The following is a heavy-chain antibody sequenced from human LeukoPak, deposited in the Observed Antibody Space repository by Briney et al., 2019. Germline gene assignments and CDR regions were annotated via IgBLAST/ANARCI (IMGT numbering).Heavy chain of an antibody. J-gene: IGHJ4*02. V-gene: IGHV1-18*01. CDR3: ARDRGLIYDCVSPGDY. Sequence: ASVKVSCKASGYTFTSYGISWVRQAPGQGLEWMGWISGYNAYTNYAQKFQGRVTMTTDTSTSTAYMELRSLRSDDTAVYYCARDRGLIYDCVSPGDYWGQGTLVTVSS. D-gene: IGHD3-16*01. CDR1: GYTFTSYG. CDR2: ISGYNAYT.